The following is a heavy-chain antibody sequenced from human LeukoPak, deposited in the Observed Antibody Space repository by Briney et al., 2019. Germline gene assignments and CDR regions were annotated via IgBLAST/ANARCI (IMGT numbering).Heavy chain of an antibody. J-gene: IGHJ4*02. CDR2: ICSDSRII. CDR1: EFPFRKFC. CDR3: ARDFRNTGFDY. D-gene: IGHD4-17*01. Sequence: GGSLRLSCVGSEFPFRKFCMSWFRQAPRKGLEWISYICSDSRIIHYADSVKGRFTISRDNGSNSLHLQMNSLRAEDTAVYYCARDFRNTGFDYWGQGTLVTVSS. V-gene: IGHV3-11*01.